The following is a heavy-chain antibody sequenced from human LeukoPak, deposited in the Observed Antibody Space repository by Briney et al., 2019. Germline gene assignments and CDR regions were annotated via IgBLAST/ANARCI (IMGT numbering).Heavy chain of an antibody. Sequence: PSETLSLTCTVSGGSISSSSYYWGWIRQPPGKGLEWIGSIYYSGSTYYNPSLKSRVTISVDTSKNQFSLKLSSVTAADTAVYYCARLVVGSYTGFDYWGQGTLATVSS. CDR2: IYYSGST. D-gene: IGHD3-22*01. V-gene: IGHV4-39*01. CDR1: GGSISSSSYY. J-gene: IGHJ4*02. CDR3: ARLVVGSYTGFDY.